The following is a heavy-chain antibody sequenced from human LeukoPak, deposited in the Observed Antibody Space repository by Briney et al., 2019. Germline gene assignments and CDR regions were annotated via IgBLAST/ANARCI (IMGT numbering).Heavy chain of an antibody. CDR2: IDYSGST. CDR1: GGSISSYY. D-gene: IGHD6-13*01. J-gene: IGHJ4*02. Sequence: PSETLSLTCTVSGGSISSYYWSWIRQHPGKGLEWIGYIDYSGSTYYNPSLKSRLTIPLDTSKNQFSLRLRSVTAADTAVYYCARDTGYSASWQIWGQGILVTVSS. CDR3: ARDTGYSASWQI. V-gene: IGHV4-59*06.